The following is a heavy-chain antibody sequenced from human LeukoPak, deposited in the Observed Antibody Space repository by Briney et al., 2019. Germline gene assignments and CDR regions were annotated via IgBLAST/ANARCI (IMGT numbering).Heavy chain of an antibody. V-gene: IGHV4-59*01. Sequence: PSETLSLTCTVSGGSISGSYWTWIRQPPGKTLEWIGHSFYGGSTNYNPSPKSRLTISVDTSKNQLSLKVISVTAADTAVYYCARGNYYGSVRFDYWGRGTLVTVSS. J-gene: IGHJ4*02. CDR1: GGSISGSY. CDR2: SFYGGST. CDR3: ARGNYYGSVRFDY. D-gene: IGHD3-10*01.